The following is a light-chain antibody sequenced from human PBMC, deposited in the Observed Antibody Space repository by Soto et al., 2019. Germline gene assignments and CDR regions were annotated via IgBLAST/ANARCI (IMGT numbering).Light chain of an antibody. CDR2: DAS. V-gene: IGKV3-11*01. CDR3: QQRSNWPQLT. J-gene: IGKJ4*01. Sequence: EIVLTQSPATLSLSPGERATLSCRASQRVSSYLAWYQQKPGQAPRLLIYDASNRATGIPARFSGSGSGTDFTLTIISLEPEDFAVYYCQQRSNWPQLTFGGGTKVEIK. CDR1: QRVSSY.